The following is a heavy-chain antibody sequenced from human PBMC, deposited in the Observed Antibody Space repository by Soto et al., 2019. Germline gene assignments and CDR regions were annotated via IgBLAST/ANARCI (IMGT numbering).Heavy chain of an antibody. Sequence: EVQLVESGGGLVQPGGSLRLSCAASGFTLSNYWMTWVRQAPGKGLEWVANINYDGSERNYVDSVKGRFTISRDNTRNSLALQMNNLRAAYKAVYYFLSAASAVSWGQGTLVTVSS. CDR2: INYDGSER. V-gene: IGHV3-7*05. CDR1: GFTLSNYW. J-gene: IGHJ4*02. CDR3: LSAASAVS. D-gene: IGHD6-25*01.